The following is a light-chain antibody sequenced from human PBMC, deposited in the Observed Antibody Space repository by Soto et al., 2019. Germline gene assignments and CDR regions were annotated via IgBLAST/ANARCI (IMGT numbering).Light chain of an antibody. V-gene: IGKV1-33*01. J-gene: IGKJ4*01. CDR2: EAS. Sequence: DIQMTQSPSSLSASVGDRVTITCQASQDITNDLNWYQQKPGKAPKVLIYEASNLETGVPSRFSGSGSGTDFTFTISSLQPEHIATYFCQQYDNVPLTFGGGTKVEIK. CDR1: QDITND. CDR3: QQYDNVPLT.